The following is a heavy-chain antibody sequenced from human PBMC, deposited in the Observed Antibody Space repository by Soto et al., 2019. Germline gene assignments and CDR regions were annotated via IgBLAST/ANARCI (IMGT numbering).Heavy chain of an antibody. CDR3: AHSLIVGATTLYFDY. CDR2: IYWDDDK. V-gene: IGHV2-5*02. D-gene: IGHD1-26*01. CDR1: GFSLSTSGVG. J-gene: IGHJ4*02. Sequence: QITLKESGPTLVKPTQTLTLTCTFSGFSLSTSGVGVGWIRQPPGKALEWLALIYWDDDKRYSPSLKSRLTITKETTKNQVVLTMTNMDPVDTATYYCAHSLIVGATTLYFDYWGQGTLGTVSS.